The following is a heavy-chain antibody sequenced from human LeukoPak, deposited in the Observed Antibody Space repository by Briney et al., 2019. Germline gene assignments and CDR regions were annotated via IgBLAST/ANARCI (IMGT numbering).Heavy chain of an antibody. V-gene: IGHV4-4*09. CDR2: IYTSGST. CDR1: GGSISSYY. Sequence: SETLSLTCTVSGGSISSYYWSWIRQPPGKGLEWIGYIYTSGSTNYNPSLKSRVTISVDTSKNQFSLKLSSVTAADTAVYYCARHGRGIQLWLEYWGQGTLVTVSS. CDR3: ARHGRGIQLWLEY. J-gene: IGHJ4*02. D-gene: IGHD5-18*01.